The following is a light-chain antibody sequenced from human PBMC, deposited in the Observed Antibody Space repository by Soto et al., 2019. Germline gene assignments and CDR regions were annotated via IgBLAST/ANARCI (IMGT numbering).Light chain of an antibody. V-gene: IGLV2-14*01. Sequence: QSALTQPASVSGSPGQSITISCTGTSSDVGTYNYVSWYQQHPGKAPKLMIYEVSNRPSGVSNRFSGSKFGNTASLTISGLQAEDEADYYCSSNTSSSTVVFGGGTKVTVL. CDR3: SSNTSSSTVV. J-gene: IGLJ2*01. CDR2: EVS. CDR1: SSDVGTYNY.